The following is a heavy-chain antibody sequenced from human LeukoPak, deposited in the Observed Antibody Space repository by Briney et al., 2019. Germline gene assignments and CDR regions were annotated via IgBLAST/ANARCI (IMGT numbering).Heavy chain of an antibody. D-gene: IGHD6-19*01. V-gene: IGHV5-51*01. CDR2: IYPGDSGT. Sequence: KRGASLQISCQGSGYSFTSYWIGWVRQMPGKGLEWMGIIYPGDSGTRYSPSFQGQVTISADKSISTAYLQWSSLKASDTAMYYCARREAVAGFDYWGQGTLVTVSS. J-gene: IGHJ4*02. CDR3: ARREAVAGFDY. CDR1: GYSFTSYW.